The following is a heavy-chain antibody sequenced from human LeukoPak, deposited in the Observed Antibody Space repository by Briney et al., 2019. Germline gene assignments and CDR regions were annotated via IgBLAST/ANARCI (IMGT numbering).Heavy chain of an antibody. CDR2: TYYRSKWYN. D-gene: IGHD1-14*01. Sequence: SQTLSLTCAISGDSVSSNSAAWNWIRQSPSRGLEWLGRTYYRSKWYNDYAVSVKSRITINPDTSKNQFSLQLNSVTPEGTAVYYCARDGAPSITGEMNYYYGMDVWGQGTTVTVSS. CDR1: GDSVSSNSAA. J-gene: IGHJ6*02. V-gene: IGHV6-1*01. CDR3: ARDGAPSITGEMNYYYGMDV.